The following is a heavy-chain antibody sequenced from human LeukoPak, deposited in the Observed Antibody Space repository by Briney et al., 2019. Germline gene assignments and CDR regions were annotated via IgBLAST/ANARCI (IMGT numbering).Heavy chain of an antibody. Sequence: SETLSLTCAVYGGSFSGYYWSWIRQPPGKGLEWIGEINHSGSTNYNPSLKSRVTVSVDTSKNQFSLKLSSVTAADTAVYYCASPRDTAMVWAFDYWGQGTLVTVSS. V-gene: IGHV4-34*01. D-gene: IGHD5-18*01. CDR3: ASPRDTAMVWAFDY. CDR1: GGSFSGYY. CDR2: INHSGST. J-gene: IGHJ4*02.